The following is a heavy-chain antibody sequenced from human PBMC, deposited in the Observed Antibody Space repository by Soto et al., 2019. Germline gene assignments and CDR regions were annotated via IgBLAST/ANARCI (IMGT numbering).Heavy chain of an antibody. J-gene: IGHJ6*03. CDR2: IYSGGST. CDR1: GFTVSSNY. D-gene: IGHD2-15*01. Sequence: GGSLRLSCAASGFTVSSNYMSWVRQAPGKGLEWVSVIYSGGSTYYADSVKGRFTISRHNYKNTLCLQMNSLRAEDTAVYSCARDWDCSGGSCYPFGTYYMDVWGKGTTVTVSS. V-gene: IGHV3-53*04. CDR3: ARDWDCSGGSCYPFGTYYMDV.